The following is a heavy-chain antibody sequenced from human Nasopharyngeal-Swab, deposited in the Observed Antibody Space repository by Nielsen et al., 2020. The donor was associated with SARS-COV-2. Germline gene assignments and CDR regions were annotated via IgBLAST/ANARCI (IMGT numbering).Heavy chain of an antibody. Sequence: SETLSLTCTVSGGSISSSSYYWGWIRQPPGKGLEWIGSIYYSGSTYYNPSLKSRVTISVDTSKNQFSLKLSSVTAADTAVYYCARADYYYMDVWGKGTTVTVSS. V-gene: IGHV4-39*07. CDR3: ARADYYYMDV. J-gene: IGHJ6*03. CDR1: GGSISSSSYY. CDR2: IYYSGST.